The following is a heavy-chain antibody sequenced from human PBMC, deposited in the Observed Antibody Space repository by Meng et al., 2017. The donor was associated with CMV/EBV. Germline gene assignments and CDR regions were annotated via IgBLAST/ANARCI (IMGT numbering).Heavy chain of an antibody. D-gene: IGHD6-13*01. V-gene: IGHV3-66*02. J-gene: IGHJ6*02. Sequence: GGSLRPSCAASGFTVSSNYMSWVRQAQGKGLEWVSVIYSGGSTYYADSVKGRFTISRDNSKNTLYLQMNSLRAADTAVYYCARVGGIAAAGYYYYGMDVWGQGTTVTVSS. CDR3: ARVGGIAAAGYYYYGMDV. CDR1: GFTVSSNY. CDR2: IYSGGST.